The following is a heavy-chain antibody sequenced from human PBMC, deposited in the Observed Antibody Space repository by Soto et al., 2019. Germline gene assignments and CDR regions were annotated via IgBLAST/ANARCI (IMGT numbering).Heavy chain of an antibody. CDR1: GGSISSGDYY. CDR2: IYYSGST. D-gene: IGHD3-22*01. CDR3: ARGGVYYDSSGYIV. Sequence: KTSETLSLTCTVSGGSISSGDYYWSWIRQPPGKGLEWIGYIYYSGSTYYNPSLKSRVTISVDTSKDQFSLKLSSVTAADTAVYYCARGGVYYDSSGYIVWAQGTLVTVSS. J-gene: IGHJ4*02. V-gene: IGHV4-30-4*01.